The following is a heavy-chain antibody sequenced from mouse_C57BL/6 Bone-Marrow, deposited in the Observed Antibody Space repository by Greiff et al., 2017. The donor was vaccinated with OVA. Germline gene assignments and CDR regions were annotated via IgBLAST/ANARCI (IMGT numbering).Heavy chain of an antibody. CDR3: ARYGHDGYFYAMDY. Sequence: DVKLVESGGGLVQPGGSLSLSCAASGFTFTDYYMSWVRQPPGKALEWLGFIRNKANGYTTEYSASVKGRFTISRDNSQSILYLQMNALRAEDSATYYCARYGHDGYFYAMDYWGQGTSVTVSS. CDR1: GFTFTDYY. J-gene: IGHJ4*01. D-gene: IGHD2-3*01. V-gene: IGHV7-3*01. CDR2: IRNKANGYTT.